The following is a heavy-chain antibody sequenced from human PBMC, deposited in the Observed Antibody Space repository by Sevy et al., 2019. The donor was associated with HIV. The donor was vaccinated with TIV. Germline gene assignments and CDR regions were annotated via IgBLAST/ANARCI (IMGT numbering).Heavy chain of an antibody. Sequence: GGSLRLSCVASGFTFSSYNMNWVRQAPGKGLEWVSSISSSSSYVYHADSVKGQFTISRDNAKNSLYLQMNSLRAEDTAVYYCAKWDADRRWFFDYWGQGTLVTVSS. CDR3: AKWDADRRWFFDY. J-gene: IGHJ4*02. V-gene: IGHV3-21*06. D-gene: IGHD1-26*01. CDR1: GFTFSSYN. CDR2: ISSSSSYV.